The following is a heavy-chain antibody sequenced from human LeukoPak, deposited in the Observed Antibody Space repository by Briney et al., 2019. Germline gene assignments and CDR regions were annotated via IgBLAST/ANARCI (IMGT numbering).Heavy chain of an antibody. Sequence: GASLKVSCKASGYTFTSYGISWVRQAPGQGLEWMGWISAYNGNTNYAQKLQGRVTMTTDTSTSTAYMELRSLRSDDTAVYYCARDYDILTGYRHVDYWGQGTLVTVSS. CDR3: ARDYDILTGYRHVDY. CDR1: GYTFTSYG. J-gene: IGHJ4*02. CDR2: ISAYNGNT. D-gene: IGHD3-9*01. V-gene: IGHV1-18*01.